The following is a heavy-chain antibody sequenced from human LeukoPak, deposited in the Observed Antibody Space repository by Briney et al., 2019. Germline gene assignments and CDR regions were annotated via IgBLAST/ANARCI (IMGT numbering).Heavy chain of an antibody. V-gene: IGHV4-59*01. D-gene: IGHD3-22*01. CDR2: IYYSGST. J-gene: IGHJ4*02. Sequence: SETLSLTCTVSGGSISSYYWSWIRQPPGKGLEWIGYIYYSGSTNYNPSLKSRVTISVDTSKNQFSLKLSSVTAADTAVYYCASGRLLPHYFDYWGQGTLVTVSS. CDR1: GGSISSYY. CDR3: ASGRLLPHYFDY.